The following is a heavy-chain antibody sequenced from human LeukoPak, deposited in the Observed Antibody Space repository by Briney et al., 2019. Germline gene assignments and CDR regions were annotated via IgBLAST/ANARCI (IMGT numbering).Heavy chain of an antibody. CDR1: GYTFTSYY. D-gene: IGHD5-18*01. V-gene: IGHV1-46*01. Sequence: GASVKVSCKASGYTFTSYYMHWVQQAPGQGLEWMGIINPSGGSTSYAQKFQGRVTMTRDTSTSTVYMELSSLRSEDTAVYYCARERYSYGHGGPENLDYWGQGTLVTVSS. CDR2: INPSGGST. J-gene: IGHJ4*02. CDR3: ARERYSYGHGGPENLDY.